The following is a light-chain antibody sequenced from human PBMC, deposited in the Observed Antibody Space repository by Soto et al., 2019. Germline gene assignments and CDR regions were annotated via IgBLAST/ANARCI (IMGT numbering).Light chain of an antibody. V-gene: IGKV3-20*01. Sequence: EIVLTQSPGTLSLSPGERATLSCRASQSVSNSYLAWYQQKLGQAPRLLIYGASTRAPGIPDRFSGSGSGTDFTLTISRLEPEDVALYYCQQYGSSPRTFGQGTKVEIK. J-gene: IGKJ1*01. CDR1: QSVSNSY. CDR3: QQYGSSPRT. CDR2: GAS.